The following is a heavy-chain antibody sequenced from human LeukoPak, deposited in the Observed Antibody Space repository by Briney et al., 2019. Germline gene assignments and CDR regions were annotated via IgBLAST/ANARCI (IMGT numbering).Heavy chain of an antibody. J-gene: IGHJ4*02. CDR1: GFTVSSNY. D-gene: IGHD6-13*01. Sequence: PAGGSLRLSCAASGFTVSSNYMSWVRQAPGKGLEWVSVIYSGGSTYYADSVKGRFTISRDNSKNTLYLQMNSLRAEDTAVYYCARGGAAAARKRGVDYWGQGTLVTVSS. CDR3: ARGGAAAARKRGVDY. V-gene: IGHV3-53*05. CDR2: IYSGGST.